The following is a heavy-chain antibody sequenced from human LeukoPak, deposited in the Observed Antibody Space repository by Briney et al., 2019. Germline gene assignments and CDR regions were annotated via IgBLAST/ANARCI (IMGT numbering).Heavy chain of an antibody. D-gene: IGHD3-22*01. CDR3: ARDGRWINYYDGSSPV. CDR1: GFTFTTYW. CDR2: IKQDGSDK. Sequence: PGGSLRLSCAASGFTFTTYWMTWVRQAPGKGLEWVANIKQDGSDKYCVDTVKGRFTISRDNARKSVYLQMNSLRAEDTAVYYCARDGRWINYYDGSSPVWGQGTLVTVSS. J-gene: IGHJ4*02. V-gene: IGHV3-7*01.